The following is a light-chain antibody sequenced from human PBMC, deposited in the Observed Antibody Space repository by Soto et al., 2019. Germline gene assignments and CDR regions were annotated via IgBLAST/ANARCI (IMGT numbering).Light chain of an antibody. CDR1: DIASKS. V-gene: IGLV3-21*02. CDR2: DDN. Sequence: SYELTQPPSVSVAPGQTARISCGGKDIASKSVHWSQQKPGQAPVLVVYDDNDRPSGIPERFSGSNSGDTATLTISRVEAGDEADYYCQVWDSSSDHYVFGSGTKVTVL. CDR3: QVWDSSSDHYV. J-gene: IGLJ1*01.